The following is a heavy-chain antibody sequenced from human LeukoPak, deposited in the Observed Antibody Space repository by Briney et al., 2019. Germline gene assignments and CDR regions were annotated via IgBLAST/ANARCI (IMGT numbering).Heavy chain of an antibody. Sequence: PSETLSLTCAVYGRSFSGYYWSWIRQPPGKGQEWIGEINHSGSTNYNPSLKSRVTISVDTSKNQFSLKLSSVTAADTAVYYCARDKTVTALGDYYYYMDVWGKGTTVTVSS. J-gene: IGHJ6*03. CDR1: GRSFSGYY. D-gene: IGHD4-11*01. CDR2: INHSGST. CDR3: ARDKTVTALGDYYYYMDV. V-gene: IGHV4-34*01.